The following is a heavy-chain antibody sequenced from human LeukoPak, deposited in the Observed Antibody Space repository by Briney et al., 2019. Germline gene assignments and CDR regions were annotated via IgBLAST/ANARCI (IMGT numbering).Heavy chain of an antibody. J-gene: IGHJ4*02. CDR2: ISYDGSNK. CDR3: GKWGYSYGLPDY. Sequence: GGSLRLSCAASGFTFSSYGMHWVRQAPGKGLEWVAVISYDGSNKYYADSVKGRFTISRDNSKNTLYLQMNSLRAEDTAVYYCGKWGYSYGLPDYWGQGTLVTVSS. V-gene: IGHV3-30*18. D-gene: IGHD5-18*01. CDR1: GFTFSSYG.